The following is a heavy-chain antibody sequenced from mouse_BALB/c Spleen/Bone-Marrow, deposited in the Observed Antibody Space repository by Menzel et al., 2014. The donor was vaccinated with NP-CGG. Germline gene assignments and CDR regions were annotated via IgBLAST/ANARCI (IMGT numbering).Heavy chain of an antibody. Sequence: EVQLQQPGPELVKPGASVKMSCKASGYTFTSYIMHWVKQEPGQGLEWIGYTNPYNDGTKYNEKFKGKATLTSDKSSSTAYMELSSLTSEDSAVYYCARRWLPYAMDYWGQGTSVTVSS. CDR2: TNPYNDGT. CDR3: ARRWLPYAMDY. V-gene: IGHV1-14*01. CDR1: GYTFTSYI. J-gene: IGHJ4*01. D-gene: IGHD2-3*01.